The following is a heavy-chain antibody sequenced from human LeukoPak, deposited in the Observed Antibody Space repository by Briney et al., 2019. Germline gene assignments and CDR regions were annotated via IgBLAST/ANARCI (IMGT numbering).Heavy chain of an antibody. Sequence: PGGSLRLSCTASGFTFGDYAMSWFRQAPGKGLEWVGFIRSKAYGGTTEYAASVKGRFTISRDDSKSIAYLQMNSLKTEDTAVYDCTRPFYDSSGYYGYWVQRTLVTVSS. J-gene: IGHJ4*02. CDR2: IRSKAYGGTT. V-gene: IGHV3-49*03. CDR3: TRPFYDSSGYYGY. D-gene: IGHD3-22*01. CDR1: GFTFGDYA.